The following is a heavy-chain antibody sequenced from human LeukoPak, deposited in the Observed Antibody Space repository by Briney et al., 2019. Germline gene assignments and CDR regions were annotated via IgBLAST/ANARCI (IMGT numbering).Heavy chain of an antibody. CDR2: INHSGST. Sequence: SETLSLTCAVYGGSFSGYYWSWIRQPPGKGLEWIGEINHSGSTNYNPSLKSRVTISVDTSKNQFSLKLSSVTAADTAVYYCARGLDSGGSSWPENYYYYYMDVWGKGTTVTVSS. J-gene: IGHJ6*03. D-gene: IGHD6-13*01. V-gene: IGHV4-34*01. CDR1: GGSFSGYY. CDR3: ARGLDSGGSSWPENYYYYYMDV.